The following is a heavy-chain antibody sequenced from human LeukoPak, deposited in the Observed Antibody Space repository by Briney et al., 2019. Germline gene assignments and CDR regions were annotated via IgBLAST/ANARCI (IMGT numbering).Heavy chain of an antibody. D-gene: IGHD6-13*01. V-gene: IGHV4-39*01. Sequence: SETLSLTCTVSGGSISSTSYFWVWIRQPPGKGLEWIGSISYSGTTYFNPSLKSRVTISVDTSKNQFSLQLISVTAADTALYYCARRISWSFDYWGQGTLVTVSS. J-gene: IGHJ4*02. CDR1: GGSISSTSYF. CDR3: ARRISWSFDY. CDR2: ISYSGTT.